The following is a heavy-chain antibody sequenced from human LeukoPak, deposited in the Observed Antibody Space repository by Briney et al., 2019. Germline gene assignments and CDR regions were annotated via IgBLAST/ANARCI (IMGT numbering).Heavy chain of an antibody. D-gene: IGHD1-7*01. Sequence: GGSLRLSCAASGFTFSSYSMNWVRQAPGKGLEWVSSISSSSSYIYYADSVKGRFTISRDNAKNSLYLQMNSLRAEDTAVYYCARGITGATGIDYWGQGTLVTVSS. CDR2: ISSSSSYI. CDR1: GFTFSSYS. J-gene: IGHJ4*02. CDR3: ARGITGATGIDY. V-gene: IGHV3-21*01.